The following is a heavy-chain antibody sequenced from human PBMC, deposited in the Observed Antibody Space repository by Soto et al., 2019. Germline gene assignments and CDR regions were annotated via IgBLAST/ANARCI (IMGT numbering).Heavy chain of an antibody. D-gene: IGHD3-22*01. CDR1: GGSISSGGYY. J-gene: IGHJ4*02. V-gene: IGHV4-31*03. Sequence: PSETLSLTCTVSGGSISSGGYYWSWIRQHPGKGLEWIGYIYYSGSTYYNPPLKSRVTISVDTSKNQFSLKLSSVTAADTAVYYCARGGITMIVVPPNYWGQGTLVTVSS. CDR2: IYYSGST. CDR3: ARGGITMIVVPPNY.